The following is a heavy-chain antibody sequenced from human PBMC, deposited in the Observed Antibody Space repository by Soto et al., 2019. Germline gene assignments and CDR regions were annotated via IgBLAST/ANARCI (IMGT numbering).Heavy chain of an antibody. CDR3: ASQGGSSRPYYYYGMDV. Sequence: QVQLVQSGAEVKKPGASVKVSCKASGYTFTSYAMHWVRQAPGQRLEWMGWINAGNGNTKYSQKLQGRVTITRDTSASTAYMEPSSLRSEDSAVYYCASQGGSSRPYYYYGMDVWGQGTTVTLSS. V-gene: IGHV1-3*01. J-gene: IGHJ6*02. CDR2: INAGNGNT. CDR1: GYTFTSYA. D-gene: IGHD6-13*01.